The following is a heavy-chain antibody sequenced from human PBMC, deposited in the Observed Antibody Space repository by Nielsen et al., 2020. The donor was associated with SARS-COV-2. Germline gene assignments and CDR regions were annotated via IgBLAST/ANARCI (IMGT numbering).Heavy chain of an antibody. V-gene: IGHV1-18*01. CDR2: ISTYNGDT. CDR3: ARDIVVVPAAIAAAPQGL. D-gene: IGHD2-2*02. Sequence: ASVKVSCKASGYTFSSHDISWVRQAPGQGLEWMGWISTYNGDTNYAQKFQGRVTITADESTSTAYMELSSLRSEDTAVYYCARDIVVVPAAIAAAPQGLWGQGTLVTVSS. J-gene: IGHJ4*02. CDR1: GYTFSSHD.